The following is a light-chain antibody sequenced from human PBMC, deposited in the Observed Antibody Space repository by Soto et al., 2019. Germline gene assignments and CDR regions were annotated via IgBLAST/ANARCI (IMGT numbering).Light chain of an antibody. CDR1: QGISSY. J-gene: IGKJ1*01. Sequence: DIQLTQSPSFLSASVGDRVTITCRASQGISSYLAWYQQKPGKAPNLLIHTASTLQSGVPSRFSGSGSGTEFTLAISNLQPDDFATYYCQQYETFSPWTFGQGTKVDIK. CDR2: TAS. V-gene: IGKV1-9*01. CDR3: QQYETFSPWT.